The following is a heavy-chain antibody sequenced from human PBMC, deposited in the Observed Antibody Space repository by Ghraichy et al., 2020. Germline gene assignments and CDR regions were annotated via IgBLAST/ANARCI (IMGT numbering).Heavy chain of an antibody. CDR3: AKDIGIAANFYYYYYMDV. V-gene: IGHV3-9*01. D-gene: IGHD6-13*01. J-gene: IGHJ6*03. CDR2: ISWNSGSI. CDR1: GFTFDDYA. Sequence: GGSLRLSCAASGFTFDDYAMHWVRQAPGKGLEWVSGISWNSGSIGYADSVKGRFTISRDNAKNSLYLQMNSLRAEDTALYYCAKDIGIAANFYYYYYMDVWGKGTTVTVSS.